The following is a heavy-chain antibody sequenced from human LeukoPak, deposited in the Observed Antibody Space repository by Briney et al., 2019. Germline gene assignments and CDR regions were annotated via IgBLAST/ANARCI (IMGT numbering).Heavy chain of an antibody. D-gene: IGHD3-22*01. Sequence: PSETLSLTCTVSGGSISSSSYYWSWIRQPPGKGLEWIGEINHSGSTNYNPSLKSRVTISVDTSKNQFSLKLSSVTAADTAVYYCARRSYYDSSGYYVHPHFDYWGQGTLVTVSS. CDR1: GGSISSSSYY. CDR3: ARRSYYDSSGYYVHPHFDY. J-gene: IGHJ4*02. V-gene: IGHV4-39*07. CDR2: INHSGST.